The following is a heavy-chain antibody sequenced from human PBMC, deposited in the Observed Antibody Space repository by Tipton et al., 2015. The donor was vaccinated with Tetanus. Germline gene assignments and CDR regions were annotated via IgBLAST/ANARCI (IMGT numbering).Heavy chain of an antibody. CDR1: DGSISSDAHY. D-gene: IGHD3-3*01. J-gene: IGHJ4*02. CDR3: ARANNDFPKKGPFDS. V-gene: IGHV4-61*08. CDR2: ISHSGTT. Sequence: TLSLTCTVSDGSISSDAHYWSWIRQAPGKGLEWLGYISHSGTTNYNPSLMSRVTLSLDTARGQFSLKLTSVTAADTAVYYCARANNDFPKKGPFDSWGQGSLVIVSS.